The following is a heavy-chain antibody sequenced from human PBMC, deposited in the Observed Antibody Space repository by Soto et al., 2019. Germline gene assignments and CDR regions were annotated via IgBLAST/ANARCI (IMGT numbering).Heavy chain of an antibody. Sequence: QITLKESGPPLVKPTQTLTLTCTFSGFSLSTSGVGVGWIRQPPGKDLEWLALIYWDDDTRCSPSLKNRLTITKDTSKNQVVLTMTNMDPVDTATYYCAHTIVLVPAAIAPRRSNYFDYWGQGTLVTVSS. CDR1: GFSLSTSGVG. D-gene: IGHD2-2*02. V-gene: IGHV2-5*02. CDR2: IYWDDDT. J-gene: IGHJ4*02. CDR3: AHTIVLVPAAIAPRRSNYFDY.